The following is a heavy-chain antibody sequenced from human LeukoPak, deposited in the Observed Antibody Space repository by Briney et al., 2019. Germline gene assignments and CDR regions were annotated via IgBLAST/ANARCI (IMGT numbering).Heavy chain of an antibody. V-gene: IGHV3-21*01. D-gene: IGHD2-8*01. CDR1: GFTFSSYS. CDR2: ISSSSSYI. Sequence: GGSLRLSCAASGFTFSSYSMNWVRQAPGKGLEWVSSISSSSSYIYYADSVKGRFTISRDNAKNSLYLQMNSLRAEDTAVYYCAREQLTGDCTNGVCHFDYWGQGTLVTVSS. CDR3: AREQLTGDCTNGVCHFDY. J-gene: IGHJ4*02.